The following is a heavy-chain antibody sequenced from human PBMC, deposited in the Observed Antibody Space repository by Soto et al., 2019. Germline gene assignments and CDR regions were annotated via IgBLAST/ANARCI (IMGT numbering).Heavy chain of an antibody. V-gene: IGHV4-4*07. D-gene: IGHD6-13*01. Sequence: SETLSLTCTVSGGSISSYYWSWIRQPAGKGLEWIGRIYTSGSTNYNPSLKSRVTMSVDTSKNQFSLKLSSVTAADTAVYYCARDRKIAAAGTAGMDVWGQGTTVTVSS. CDR3: ARDRKIAAAGTAGMDV. CDR2: IYTSGST. CDR1: GGSISSYY. J-gene: IGHJ6*02.